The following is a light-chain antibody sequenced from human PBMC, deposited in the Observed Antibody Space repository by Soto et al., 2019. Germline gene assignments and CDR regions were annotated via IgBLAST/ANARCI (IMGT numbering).Light chain of an antibody. V-gene: IGLV2-14*01. Sequence: QSALTQPDSVSGSPGQSITISCTGTSSDVGGYNYVSWYQQHPGKAPKLMIYDVSNRPSGVSNRFSGSKSGNTASLTISGLQAEDEADYYCSSYTSSSTLGVFGTGTKLTVL. J-gene: IGLJ1*01. CDR2: DVS. CDR3: SSYTSSSTLGV. CDR1: SSDVGGYNY.